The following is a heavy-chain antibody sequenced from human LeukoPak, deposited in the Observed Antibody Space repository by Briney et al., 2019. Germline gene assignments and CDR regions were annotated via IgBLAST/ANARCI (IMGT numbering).Heavy chain of an antibody. Sequence: GESLKIPCKASGYMFTTHLIGWVRPMPGKGLEGMGIIYPGDSDTRHSPSFQGQVTISADKTIGTAHLQWSSPKASDTAMYYCAGVPSKWIQLPDYWGQGTLVSVS. CDR1: GYMFTTHL. CDR3: AGVPSKWIQLPDY. V-gene: IGHV5-51*01. J-gene: IGHJ4*02. D-gene: IGHD5-18*01. CDR2: IYPGDSDT.